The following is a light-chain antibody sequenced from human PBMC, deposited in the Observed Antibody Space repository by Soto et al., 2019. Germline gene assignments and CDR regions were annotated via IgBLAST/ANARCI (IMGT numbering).Light chain of an antibody. Sequence: IQLTQSPASLSASVGDSVTITCRASQDISSHLAWYQQKPGKAPKVLIYAASTLESGTPSRFSGSGSGTDFTLTISSLQAEDFATYYCQHYNSYSEAFGQGTKVDIK. CDR2: AAS. CDR3: QHYNSYSEA. V-gene: IGKV1-9*01. CDR1: QDISSH. J-gene: IGKJ1*01.